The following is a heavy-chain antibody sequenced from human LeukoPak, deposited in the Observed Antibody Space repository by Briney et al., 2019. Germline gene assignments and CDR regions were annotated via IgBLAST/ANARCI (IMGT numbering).Heavy chain of an antibody. CDR1: GGSIGSYY. D-gene: IGHD1-26*01. CDR2: IYYSGTT. J-gene: IGHJ4*02. V-gene: IGHV4-59*12. CDR3: SRESGAFSPFGY. Sequence: AETLPLTCTVSGGSIGSYYWTWMRQPPGKGLEWIGHIYYSGTTHYNPSLKGRVTISVDTSKNQFSLSLTSVTAADTAVYYCSRESGAFSPFGYWGQGTLVTVSS.